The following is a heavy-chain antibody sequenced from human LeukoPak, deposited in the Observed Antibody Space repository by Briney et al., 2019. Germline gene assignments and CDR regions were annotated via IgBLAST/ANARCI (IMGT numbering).Heavy chain of an antibody. D-gene: IGHD6-13*01. V-gene: IGHV3-7*01. J-gene: IGHJ4*02. Sequence: GGSLGLSCAASGFTFSSYWMSWVRQAPGKGLEWVANIKQDGSEKYYVDSVKGRFTISRDNAKNSLYLQMNSLRAEDTAVYYCARAGYSSSWYALDYWGQGTLVTVSS. CDR3: ARAGYSSSWYALDY. CDR2: IKQDGSEK. CDR1: GFTFSSYW.